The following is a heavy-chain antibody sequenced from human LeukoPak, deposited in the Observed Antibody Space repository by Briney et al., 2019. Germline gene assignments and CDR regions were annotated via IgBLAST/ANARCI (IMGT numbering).Heavy chain of an antibody. CDR2: ISGRDDST. D-gene: IGHD3-9*01. CDR1: GFTVTNYA. Sequence: GGSLRLSCAASGFTVTNYAMYWVRQAPGKGLEWVSAISGRDDSTYYADSVKGRFSISRDTSKNTLFLQMNSLRAEDTAVYYCAKWGDYDILTGYYDPDYWGQGTLVTVSS. J-gene: IGHJ4*02. CDR3: AKWGDYDILTGYYDPDY. V-gene: IGHV3-23*01.